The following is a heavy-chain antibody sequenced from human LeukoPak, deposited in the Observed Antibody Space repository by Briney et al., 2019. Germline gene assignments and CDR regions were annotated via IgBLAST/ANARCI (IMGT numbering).Heavy chain of an antibody. CDR1: GFTFSIYA. D-gene: IGHD3-22*01. CDR3: ARDRPNYYGANGHYYRRDGDH. Sequence: GGSLRLSCAASGFTFSIYAMSWVRQAPGKGLEWVSSITSSGETTYYAGSVKGQFTISRDNSKNTVYLQMNSLRAEDTAVYYCARDRPNYYGANGHYYRRDGDHWGQGTLVTVSS. J-gene: IGHJ5*02. V-gene: IGHV3-23*01. CDR2: ITSSGETT.